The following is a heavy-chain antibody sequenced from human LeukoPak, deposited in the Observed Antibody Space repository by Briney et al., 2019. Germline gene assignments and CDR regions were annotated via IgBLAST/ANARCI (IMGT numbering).Heavy chain of an antibody. V-gene: IGHV4-4*02. CDR3: ARRTHIVAAVCLDF. CDR2: INDRGGT. Sequence: PGGSLRLSCAASGFTFSTFAMIWVRQPPGKGLEWIGEINDRGGTNNNPSLKSRVTISVDKSKNQFSLKLISVTAADTAVYYCARRTHIVAAVCLDFWGQGTLVTVSS. D-gene: IGHD5-12*01. CDR1: GFTFSTFAM. J-gene: IGHJ4*02.